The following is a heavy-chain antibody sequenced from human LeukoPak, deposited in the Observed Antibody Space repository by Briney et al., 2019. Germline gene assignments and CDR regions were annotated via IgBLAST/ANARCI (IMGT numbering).Heavy chain of an antibody. D-gene: IGHD1-1*01. J-gene: IGHJ4*02. V-gene: IGHV3-48*03. CDR3: ARETKYNWNDWGGPLDY. CDR2: ISSSGSTI. CDR1: GFTFSSYE. Sequence: PGGSLRLSCAASGFTFSSYEMNWVRQAPGKGLEWVSYISSSGSTIYYADSVKGRFTISRDNAKNSLYLQMNSLRAEDTAVYYCARETKYNWNDWGGPLDYWGQGTLVTVSS.